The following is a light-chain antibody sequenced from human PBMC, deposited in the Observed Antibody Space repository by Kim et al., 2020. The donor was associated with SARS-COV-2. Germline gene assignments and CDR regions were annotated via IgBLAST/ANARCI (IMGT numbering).Light chain of an antibody. J-gene: IGLJ3*02. Sequence: VSPGQTASITCSGDKLGDKYACWYQQKPGQSPVLVIYQDSKRPSGIPERFSGSNSGNTATLTISGTQAMDEANYYCQAWDSSTAWVFGGGTQLTVL. CDR3: QAWDSSTAWV. CDR2: QDS. V-gene: IGLV3-1*01. CDR1: KLGDKY.